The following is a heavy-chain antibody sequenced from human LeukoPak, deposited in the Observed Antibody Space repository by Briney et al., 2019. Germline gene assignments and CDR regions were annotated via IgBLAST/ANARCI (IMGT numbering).Heavy chain of an antibody. J-gene: IGHJ3*02. V-gene: IGHV4-4*09. CDR2: IYTSGST. D-gene: IGHD2-2*01. CDR3: ARQKCTSTSCLAKNAFDI. CDR1: GSISSYY. Sequence: SETLSLTCTVSGSISSYYWSWIRQPPGKGLEWIGYIYTSGSTNYNPSLKSRVTISVDTSKNQFSLDLSSVTAADTAVYYCARQKCTSTSCLAKNAFDIWGQGTMVTVSS.